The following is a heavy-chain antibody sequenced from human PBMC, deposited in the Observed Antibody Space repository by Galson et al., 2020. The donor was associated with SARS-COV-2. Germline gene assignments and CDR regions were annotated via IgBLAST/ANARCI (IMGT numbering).Heavy chain of an antibody. CDR3: AKAFLGGHYYFDGMDV. Sequence: SLKISCAASGFTFDDYAMHWVRQAPGKGLEWVSGISWNSGTIGYADSVKGRFTISRDNAKNSLYLQMSSLRAEDTALYYCAKAFLGGHYYFDGMDVWGHGTTVTGSS. J-gene: IGHJ6*02. V-gene: IGHV3-9*01. CDR2: ISWNSGTI. CDR1: GFTFDDYA.